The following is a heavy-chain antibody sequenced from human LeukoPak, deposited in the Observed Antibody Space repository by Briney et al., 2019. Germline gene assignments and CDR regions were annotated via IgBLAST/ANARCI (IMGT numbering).Heavy chain of an antibody. D-gene: IGHD3-22*01. Sequence: SETLSLTCTVSGGSISSGDYYWSWIRQPPGKGLEWIGYIYYSGSTYYNPSLKSRVTILVDTSKNQFSLKLNSVTAADTAVYYCARSPQWLLPSSNWFDPWGQGTLVTVSS. CDR2: IYYSGST. CDR1: GGSISSGDYY. V-gene: IGHV4-30-4*08. CDR3: ARSPQWLLPSSNWFDP. J-gene: IGHJ5*02.